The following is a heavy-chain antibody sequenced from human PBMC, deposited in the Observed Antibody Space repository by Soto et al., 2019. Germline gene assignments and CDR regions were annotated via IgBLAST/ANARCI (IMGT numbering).Heavy chain of an antibody. D-gene: IGHD2-21*02. CDR3: ARVCGGDCHNVFDI. Sequence: QVQLQESGPGLVKPSQTLSLTCTVSGGSISSGGYYWTWIRQHPGKGLEWIGYIYYSGSTYYNPSLKSRVTISVDTSKNQFSLKLSSVTATDTAAYYCARVCGGDCHNVFDIWGQGTMVTVSS. CDR1: GGSISSGGYY. J-gene: IGHJ3*02. CDR2: IYYSGST. V-gene: IGHV4-31*03.